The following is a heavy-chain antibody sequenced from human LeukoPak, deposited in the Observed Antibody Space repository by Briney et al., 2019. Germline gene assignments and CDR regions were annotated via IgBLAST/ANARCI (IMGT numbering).Heavy chain of an antibody. D-gene: IGHD3-16*02. Sequence: GGSLRLSCVASGFTFSSYAMSWVRQAPGKGREWVSAISGSGGSTYYADSVKGRFTISRDNSKNTLYLQMNSLRAEDTAVYYCAKDQVITFGGVIEIYYFDYWGQGTLVTVSS. CDR2: ISGSGGST. V-gene: IGHV3-23*01. J-gene: IGHJ4*02. CDR1: GFTFSSYA. CDR3: AKDQVITFGGVIEIYYFDY.